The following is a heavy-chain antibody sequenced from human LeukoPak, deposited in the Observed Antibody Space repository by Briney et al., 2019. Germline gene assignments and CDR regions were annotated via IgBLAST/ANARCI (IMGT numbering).Heavy chain of an antibody. Sequence: PSETLSLTCTVSGGSISSYYWSWIRQPPGKGLEWIGYIYYTGSTNYNPSLTSRVNISVDTSTNQFSLNLTSVTAAATAVYYCARWGSIAVARFDYWGQGTLVTVSS. V-gene: IGHV4-59*01. J-gene: IGHJ4*02. D-gene: IGHD6-6*01. CDR2: IYYTGST. CDR3: ARWGSIAVARFDY. CDR1: GGSISSYY.